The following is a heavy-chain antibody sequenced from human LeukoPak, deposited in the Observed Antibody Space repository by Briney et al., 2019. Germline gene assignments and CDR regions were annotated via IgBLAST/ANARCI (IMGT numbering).Heavy chain of an antibody. V-gene: IGHV4-39*01. CDR1: GGSISSSSYY. CDR3: ARRYYGSGRRYNWFDP. CDR2: IYYSGST. Sequence: SETLSLTCTVSGGSISSSSYYWGWIRQPPGKGLEWIGSIYYSGSTYYNPSLRSRVTISVDTSKNQFSLKLSSVTAADTAVYYCARRYYGSGRRYNWFDPWGRGTLVTVSS. J-gene: IGHJ5*02. D-gene: IGHD3-10*01.